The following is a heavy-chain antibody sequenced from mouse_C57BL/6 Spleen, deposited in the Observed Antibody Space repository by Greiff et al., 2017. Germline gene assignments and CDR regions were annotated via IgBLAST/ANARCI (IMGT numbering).Heavy chain of an antibody. Sequence: VQLQESGAELVRPGASVTLSCKASGYTFTDYEMHWVKQTPVHGLEWIGAIDPETGGTAYNQKFKGKAILTADKSSSTAYMELRSLTSEDSAVYYCTRGSTTYAMDYWGQGTSVTVSS. CDR2: IDPETGGT. CDR3: TRGSTTYAMDY. D-gene: IGHD1-1*01. J-gene: IGHJ4*01. V-gene: IGHV1-15*01. CDR1: GYTFTDYE.